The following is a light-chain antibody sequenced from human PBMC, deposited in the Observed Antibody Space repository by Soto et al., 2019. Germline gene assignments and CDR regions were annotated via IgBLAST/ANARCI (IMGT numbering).Light chain of an antibody. J-gene: IGKJ1*01. Sequence: EVVLTQSPGTLSLSPGERATLSCRTSQSVVNYQLAWYRQKPGQAPRLLIYNTFHRATGIPDRFSGTGSETDFTLTISGLEHEDFEVYHCQQSGALPPTLGQGTKVDIK. CDR2: NTF. CDR3: QQSGALPPT. V-gene: IGKV3-20*01. CDR1: QSVVNYQ.